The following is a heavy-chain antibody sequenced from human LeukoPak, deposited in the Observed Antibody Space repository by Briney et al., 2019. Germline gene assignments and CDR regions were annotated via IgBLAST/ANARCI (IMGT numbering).Heavy chain of an antibody. CDR2: IIPIFGTA. V-gene: IGHV1-69*13. D-gene: IGHD5-18*01. CDR1: GGTFSSYA. Sequence: SVKVSCKASGGTFSSYAISWVRQAPGQGLEWMGGIIPIFGTANYAQKFQGRVTITADESTSTAYMELSSLRSEDTAVYYCARDRSGYSYGPDAFDIWGQGTMVTVSS. CDR3: ARDRSGYSYGPDAFDI. J-gene: IGHJ3*02.